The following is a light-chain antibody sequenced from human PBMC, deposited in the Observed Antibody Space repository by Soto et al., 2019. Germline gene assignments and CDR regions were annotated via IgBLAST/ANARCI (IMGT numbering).Light chain of an antibody. CDR2: DDS. J-gene: IGLJ2*01. Sequence: SYELTQPPSVSVAPGQTARITCGGNNIGSKSVHWYQQKPGQAPVLVVYDDSDRPSGITERFSGSNSGNTATLTISRVEAGDEADDYCQVWDSSSDVVFGGGTKLTVL. CDR1: NIGSKS. V-gene: IGLV3-21*02. CDR3: QVWDSSSDVV.